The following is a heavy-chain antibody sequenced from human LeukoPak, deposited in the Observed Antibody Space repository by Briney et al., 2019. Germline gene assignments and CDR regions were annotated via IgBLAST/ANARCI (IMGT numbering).Heavy chain of an antibody. Sequence: GGSLRLSCAASGFTFSSYWMSWVRQPLGKGLEWVANIKEDGSEKNYVDSVKGRFTISRDNAKKSVYLQMNSLRVEDTAVYYCARGSGKGTILWGQGTMVTVS. CDR3: ARGSGKGTIL. CDR1: GFTFSSYW. V-gene: IGHV3-7*01. D-gene: IGHD3-3*01. CDR2: IKEDGSEK. J-gene: IGHJ3*01.